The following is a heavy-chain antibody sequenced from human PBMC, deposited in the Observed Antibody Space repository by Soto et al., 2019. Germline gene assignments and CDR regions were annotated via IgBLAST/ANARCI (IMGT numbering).Heavy chain of an antibody. V-gene: IGHV2-5*02. D-gene: IGHD6-13*01. CDR3: AHSASSSWYWGPKSGDHFDY. J-gene: IGHJ4*02. CDR1: GFSLSTSGVG. Sequence: QITLKESGPTLVKPTQTLTLTCTFSGFSLSTSGVGVGWIRQPPGKALEWLALIYWDDDKRYSPSLKSRLTITKDTSKNQVVLTMTNMDPVDTATYYCAHSASSSWYWGPKSGDHFDYWGQGTLVTVSS. CDR2: IYWDDDK.